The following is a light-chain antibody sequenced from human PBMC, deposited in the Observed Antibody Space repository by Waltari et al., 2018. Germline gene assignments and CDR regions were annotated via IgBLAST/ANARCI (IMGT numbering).Light chain of an antibody. Sequence: EIVMIQFSGSLVVSLDERDAINGKSRQSVLFSFNNKNFLAWYQQKPGQSPKLLFYWASTLESGVPDRFSGVGSGTDFTLTISSLQAEDVALYYCQQYYSIPWTFGQGTKVEIK. CDR2: WAS. V-gene: IGKV4-1*01. J-gene: IGKJ1*01. CDR3: QQYYSIPWT. CDR1: QSVLFSFNNKNF.